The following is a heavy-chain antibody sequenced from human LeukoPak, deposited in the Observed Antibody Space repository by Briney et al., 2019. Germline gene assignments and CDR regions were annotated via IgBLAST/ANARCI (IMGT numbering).Heavy chain of an antibody. D-gene: IGHD3-3*01. V-gene: IGHV1-69*13. CDR3: ARDPGGEWLLLGY. CDR1: GGTFSSYA. J-gene: IGHJ4*02. Sequence: AASVKVSCKASGGTFSSYAISWVRQAPGQGLEWMGGIIPIFGTTNYAQKFQGRVTITADESTSTAYMELSSLRSEDTAVYYYARDPGGEWLLLGYWGQGTLVTVSS. CDR2: IIPIFGTT.